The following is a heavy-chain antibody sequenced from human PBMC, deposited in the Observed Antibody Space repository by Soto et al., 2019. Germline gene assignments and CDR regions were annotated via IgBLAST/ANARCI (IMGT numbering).Heavy chain of an antibody. Sequence: EVRLVQSGGGLVQPGGSLRLSCAASLFIVSDNYMSWVRQAPGKGLEWVSLIYSGGGTDYAESVKGRFTSSRDNSKNTLYLQMSSVKAEDTGIYYCATRMTAAPYWGQGTVVTVSS. CDR3: ATRMTAAPY. CDR2: IYSGGGT. V-gene: IGHV3-66*01. D-gene: IGHD2-21*02. J-gene: IGHJ4*02. CDR1: LFIVSDNY.